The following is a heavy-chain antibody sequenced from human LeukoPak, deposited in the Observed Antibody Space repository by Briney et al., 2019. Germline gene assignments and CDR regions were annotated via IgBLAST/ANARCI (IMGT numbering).Heavy chain of an antibody. CDR2: IYTSGST. J-gene: IGHJ4*02. CDR3: ARDAPTAYCSGGTCYFDY. D-gene: IGHD2-15*01. CDR1: GGSISSYY. Sequence: SETLSLTCTVSGGSISSYYWSWIRQPAGKGLEWIGRIYTSGSTNYNPSLKSRVTISLDTSKNQFSLKLSSVTAADTAVYYCARDAPTAYCSGGTCYFDYWGQGTLVTVSS. V-gene: IGHV4-4*07.